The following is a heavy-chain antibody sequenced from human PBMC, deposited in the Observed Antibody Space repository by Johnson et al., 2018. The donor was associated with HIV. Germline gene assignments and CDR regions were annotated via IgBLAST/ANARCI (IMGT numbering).Heavy chain of an antibody. Sequence: MQLVESGGGLVQPGGSLRVSCAASGFTFTNNAIHWVRQAPGKGLEWVAVISYDGTNTYYADSVKGRFTISRDNSRNTVFLQMIILRPKDTAMYYCASGVTARAPLLIWGQGTMVTVSS. CDR2: ISYDGTNT. J-gene: IGHJ3*02. V-gene: IGHV3-30*04. CDR3: ASGVTARAPLLI. D-gene: IGHD6-6*01. CDR1: GFTFTNNA.